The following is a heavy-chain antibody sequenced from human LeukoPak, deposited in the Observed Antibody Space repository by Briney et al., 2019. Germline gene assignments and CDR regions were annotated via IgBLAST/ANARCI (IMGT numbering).Heavy chain of an antibody. CDR3: ARDRIAVRPGWFDP. D-gene: IGHD6-6*01. Sequence: SVKASCTASGYTFTSYGISWVRQAPGQGLEWMGWISVYNGNTKYAQNFQGRVTMTTDTSTSTAYMELRSLRSDDTAVYYCARDRIAVRPGWFDPWGQGTLVTVSS. V-gene: IGHV1-18*01. CDR2: ISVYNGNT. CDR1: GYTFTSYG. J-gene: IGHJ5*02.